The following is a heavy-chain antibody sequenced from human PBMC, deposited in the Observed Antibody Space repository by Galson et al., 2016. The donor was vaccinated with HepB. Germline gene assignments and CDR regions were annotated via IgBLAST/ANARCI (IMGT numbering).Heavy chain of an antibody. J-gene: IGHJ4*02. CDR2: VSRNGDKT. Sequence: SLRLSCAASEFTFSTYAMHWVRQAPGKGLEYVSAVSRNGDKTYYADSVKGRFTISRDNAKNTLYLQMTSLRAEDTAMYYCATHNWSPDRNLDYWDQGTLVTVSS. CDR3: ATHNWSPDRNLDY. D-gene: IGHD1-20*01. V-gene: IGHV3-64D*06. CDR1: EFTFSTYA.